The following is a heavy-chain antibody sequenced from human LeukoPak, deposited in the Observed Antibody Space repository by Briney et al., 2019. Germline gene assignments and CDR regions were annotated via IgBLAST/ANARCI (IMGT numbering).Heavy chain of an antibody. J-gene: IGHJ4*02. D-gene: IGHD4-17*01. CDR3: ARDYKLRTINGDFDY. CDR2: ISAYNGNT. V-gene: IGHV1-18*01. Sequence: AASVKVSCKASGYTFTSYGISWVRQAPGQGLEWMGWISAYNGNTNYAQKLQGRVTMTTDTSTSTAYMELRSLRSDDTAVYYCARDYKLRTINGDFDYWGQGTLATVSS. CDR1: GYTFTSYG.